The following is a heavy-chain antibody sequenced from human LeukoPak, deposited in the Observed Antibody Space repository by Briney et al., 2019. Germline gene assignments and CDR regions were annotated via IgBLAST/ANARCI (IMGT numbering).Heavy chain of an antibody. CDR2: IASETYGGTA. CDR3: TRDQTPYY. J-gene: IGHJ4*02. Sequence: GGSLRLSCTASGFTFGDYAMTWVRQAPGKGLEWVVFIASETYGGTAEYAASVKGRFTISRDDSKSIAYLQMNSLKTEDTAVYYCTRDQTPYYWGQGTLVTVSS. V-gene: IGHV3-49*04. CDR1: GFTFGDYA.